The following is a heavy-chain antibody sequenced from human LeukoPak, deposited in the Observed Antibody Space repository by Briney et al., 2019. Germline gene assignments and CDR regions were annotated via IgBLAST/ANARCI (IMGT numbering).Heavy chain of an antibody. CDR2: ISAYNGDT. CDR1: GYTFTSYG. J-gene: IGHJ4*02. CDR3: ARDCDRSGYYCY. D-gene: IGHD3-22*01. Sequence: ASVKVSCKASGYTFTSYGLSWVRQAPGQGLEWIGRISAYNGDTNYAQKLQGRVTVTTDTSTRTAYMELRSLRSDDTAVYYCARDCDRSGYYCYWGQGTLVTVSS. V-gene: IGHV1-18*01.